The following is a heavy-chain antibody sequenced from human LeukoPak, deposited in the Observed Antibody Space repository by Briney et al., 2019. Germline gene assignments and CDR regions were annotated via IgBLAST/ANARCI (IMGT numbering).Heavy chain of an antibody. CDR2: IYTSGST. V-gene: IGHV4-61*02. CDR1: GGSISSGSYY. Sequence: NPSKTLSLTCTVSGGSISSGSYYWSWIRQPAGKGLEWIGRIYTSGSTNYNPSLKSRVTISVDTSKNQFSLKLSSVTAADTAVYYCARTNWNDHGYYYYYYMDVLGKGTTVTVSS. CDR3: ARTNWNDHGYYYYYYMDV. J-gene: IGHJ6*03. D-gene: IGHD1-20*01.